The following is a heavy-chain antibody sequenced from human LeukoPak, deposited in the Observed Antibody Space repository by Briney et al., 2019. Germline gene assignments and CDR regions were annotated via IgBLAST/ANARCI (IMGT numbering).Heavy chain of an antibody. J-gene: IGHJ4*02. V-gene: IGHV5-51*01. CDR2: IYPGDSDT. CDR3: ARQPFYDFWSGYYTGIYY. D-gene: IGHD3-3*01. CDR1: GYSFTSYW. Sequence: GESLKISCKGSGYSFTSYWIGWVRRMPGKGLEWMGIIYPGDSDTRYSPSFQGQVTISADKSISTAYLQWSSLKASDTAMYYCARQPFYDFWSGYYTGIYYWGQGTLVTVSS.